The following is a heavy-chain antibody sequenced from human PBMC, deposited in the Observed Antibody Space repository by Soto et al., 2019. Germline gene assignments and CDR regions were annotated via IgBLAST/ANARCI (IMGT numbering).Heavy chain of an antibody. CDR2: ISGSGGST. CDR3: ASGRQLSYSSSWSPPRYFQH. J-gene: IGHJ1*01. CDR1: GFTFSSYA. V-gene: IGHV3-23*01. Sequence: GGSLRLSCAASGFTFSSYAMSWVRQAPGKGLEWVSAISGSGGSTYYADSVKGRFTISRDNSKNTLYLQMNSLRAEDTAVYYCASGRQLSYSSSWSPPRYFQHWGQGTLVTVSS. D-gene: IGHD6-13*01.